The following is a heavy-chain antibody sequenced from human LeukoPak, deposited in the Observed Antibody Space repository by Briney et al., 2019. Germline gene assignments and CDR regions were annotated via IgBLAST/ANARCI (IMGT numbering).Heavy chain of an antibody. J-gene: IGHJ6*03. Sequence: GASVKVSCKASGGTLSSYAISWVRQAPGQGLEWMGIINPSGGSTSYAQKFQGRVTMTRDTSTSTVYMELSSLRSEDTAVYYCARDESGSYLLSGSNQRAINYYYYYYMDVWGKGTTVTVSS. CDR1: GGTLSSYA. D-gene: IGHD1-26*01. V-gene: IGHV1-46*01. CDR3: ARDESGSYLLSGSNQRAINYYYYYYMDV. CDR2: INPSGGST.